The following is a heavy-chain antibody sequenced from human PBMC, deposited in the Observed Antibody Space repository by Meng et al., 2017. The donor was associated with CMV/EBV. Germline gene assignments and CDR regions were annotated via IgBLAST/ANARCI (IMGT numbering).Heavy chain of an antibody. D-gene: IGHD2-2*02. J-gene: IGHJ5*02. Sequence: SFSSYTISWVRQAPGQGLELMGSIIPILGIANYAQKFQVRVTITADKSTSTAYMELSSLRSEDTAVYYCARDIDIVVVPAAIVGLDPWGQGTLVTVSS. V-gene: IGHV1-69*04. CDR1: SFSSYT. CDR2: IIPILGIA. CDR3: ARDIDIVVVPAAIVGLDP.